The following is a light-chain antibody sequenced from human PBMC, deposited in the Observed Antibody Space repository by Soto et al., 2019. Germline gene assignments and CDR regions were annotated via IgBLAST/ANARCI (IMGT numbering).Light chain of an antibody. CDR2: ANT. V-gene: IGLV1-40*01. J-gene: IGLJ1*01. CDR3: QSYDANLNGYV. CDR1: SSNIAAGYD. Sequence: QAVLTQPPSMSGAPGQRVTISCTGSSSNIAAGYDVHWHQQPPGAAPKLLIYANTNRPSGVPDRFSGSKSGTTASLAITGLQAEDEADYYCQSYDANLNGYVFGPGTQLTVL.